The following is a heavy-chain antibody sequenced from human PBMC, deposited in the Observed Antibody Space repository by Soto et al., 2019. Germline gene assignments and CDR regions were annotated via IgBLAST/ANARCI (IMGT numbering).Heavy chain of an antibody. CDR3: ATHYDSSGYHDAFDI. J-gene: IGHJ3*02. CDR1: GGSISSYY. V-gene: IGHV4-59*08. D-gene: IGHD3-22*01. Sequence: QVQLQESGPGLVKPSETLSLTCTVSGGSISSYYWSWIRQPPGKGLEWIGYIYYSGSTNYNPSLKSRVTISVDTSKNQCALKLSSVTAADTAVYYCATHYDSSGYHDAFDIWGQGTMVTVSS. CDR2: IYYSGST.